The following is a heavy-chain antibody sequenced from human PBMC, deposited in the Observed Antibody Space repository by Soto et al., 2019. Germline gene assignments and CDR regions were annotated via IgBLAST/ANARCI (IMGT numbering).Heavy chain of an antibody. CDR3: ARSDVDTAMVPGFYYYYLDV. CDR2: IIPIFGTA. V-gene: IGHV1-69*13. Sequence: ASVKVSCKASGGTFSSYAISWVRQAPGQGLEWMGGIIPIFGTANYAQKFQGRVTITADESTSTAYMELSSLRSEDTAVYYCARSDVDTAMVPGFYYYYLDVWGKGTTVTVSS. CDR1: GGTFSSYA. J-gene: IGHJ6*03. D-gene: IGHD5-18*01.